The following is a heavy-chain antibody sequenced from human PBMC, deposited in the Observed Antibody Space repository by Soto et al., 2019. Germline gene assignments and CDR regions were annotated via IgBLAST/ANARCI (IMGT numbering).Heavy chain of an antibody. J-gene: IGHJ4*02. D-gene: IGHD3-9*01. CDR1: GGSISSYY. CDR3: ARANYDILTGPKYDY. Sequence: SETLSLTCTVSGGSISSYYWSWIRQPPGKGLEWIGYIYYSGSTNYNPSLKSRVTISVDTSKNQFSLKLSSVTAADTAVYYCARANYDILTGPKYDYWGQGTLVTVSS. CDR2: IYYSGST. V-gene: IGHV4-59*01.